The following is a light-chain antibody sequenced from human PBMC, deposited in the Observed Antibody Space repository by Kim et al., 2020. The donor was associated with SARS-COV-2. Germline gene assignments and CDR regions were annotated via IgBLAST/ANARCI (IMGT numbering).Light chain of an antibody. J-gene: IGLJ1*01. Sequence: PGKTGSRSSSGDKWGAKNGCWYQQEPGQYPVLVSYQESKRPAGIRERVSSSNTGNTATMTSSGTQDMDEDDYDGQEWDSSTEVFGTGTKVTVL. CDR1: KWGAKN. CDR3: QEWDSSTEV. CDR2: QES. V-gene: IGLV3-1*01.